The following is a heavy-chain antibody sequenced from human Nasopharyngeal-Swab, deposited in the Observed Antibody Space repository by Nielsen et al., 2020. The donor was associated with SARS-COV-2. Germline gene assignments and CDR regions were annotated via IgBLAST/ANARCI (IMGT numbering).Heavy chain of an antibody. CDR3: ARGNGYNRYYFDY. Sequence: GGSLRLSCTASGFTFSSYSMNWVRQAPGKGLEWVSYISSSSNTIYYADSVKGRFTISRDNAKNSLYLQMNSLRAEDTAVYYCARGNGYNRYYFDYWGQGTLVTVSS. CDR2: ISSSSNTI. J-gene: IGHJ4*02. V-gene: IGHV3-48*04. D-gene: IGHD5-24*01. CDR1: GFTFSSYS.